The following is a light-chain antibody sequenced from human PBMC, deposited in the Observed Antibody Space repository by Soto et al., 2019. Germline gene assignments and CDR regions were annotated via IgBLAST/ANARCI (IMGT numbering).Light chain of an antibody. CDR3: LLHYHRGQV. J-gene: IGLJ2*01. CDR2: STT. CDR1: TGAVTSASF. V-gene: IGLV7-43*01. Sequence: QTVVTQEPSLTVSPGGTVTLTCASSTGAVTSASFPNWIQQKPGQAPRALIYSTTYRHSWTPGRFSGSLFGGKAALTLSGVQPEDEADYYCLLHYHRGQVFGGGTKLTVL.